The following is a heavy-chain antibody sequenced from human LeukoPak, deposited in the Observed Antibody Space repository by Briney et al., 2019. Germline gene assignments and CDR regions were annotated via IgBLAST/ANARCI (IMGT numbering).Heavy chain of an antibody. V-gene: IGHV3-21*01. CDR2: ISSSSSYI. CDR3: ARDTLLYADSPDAFDM. CDR1: GFTFSTYT. J-gene: IGHJ3*02. Sequence: GGSLRLSCAASGFTFSTYTMSWVRQAPGKGLEWVSSISSSSSYIYYADSVKGRFTISRDNAKKSLYLQMNSLRDEDTAVYYCARDTLLYADSPDAFDMWGQGTMVTVSS. D-gene: IGHD4-17*01.